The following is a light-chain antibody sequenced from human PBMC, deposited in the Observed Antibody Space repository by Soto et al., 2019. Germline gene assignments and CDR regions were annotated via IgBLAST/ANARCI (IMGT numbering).Light chain of an antibody. CDR1: SSNIGRNT. CDR3: SSYTTTRTLV. V-gene: IGLV1-44*01. J-gene: IGLJ2*01. Sequence: QSVLTQPPSASGTPGQRVTISCSGSSSNIGRNTVKWYRQLPGTAPKLLIGSSDQRPSGVPDRFSGSQSGTSASLAISGLQSEDEADYYCSSYTTTRTLVFGGGTKLTVL. CDR2: SSD.